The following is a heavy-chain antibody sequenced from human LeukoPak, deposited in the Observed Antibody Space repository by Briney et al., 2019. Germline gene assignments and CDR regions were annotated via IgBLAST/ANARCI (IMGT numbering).Heavy chain of an antibody. CDR1: GFTFSSYA. CDR3: AKDPGYSSSWYYFDY. J-gene: IGHJ4*02. CDR2: ISGSGGST. Sequence: GGSLRLSCAASGFTFSSYAMSWVRQAPGKGLEWVSAISGSGGSTYYADSVKGRFNISRDNSKNTLYLQMNSLRAEDTAVYYGAKDPGYSSSWYYFDYWGQGTLVTVSS. V-gene: IGHV3-23*01. D-gene: IGHD6-13*01.